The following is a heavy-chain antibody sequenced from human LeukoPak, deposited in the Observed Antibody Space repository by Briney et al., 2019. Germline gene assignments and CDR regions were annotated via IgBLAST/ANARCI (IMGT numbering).Heavy chain of an antibody. V-gene: IGHV3-9*01. CDR1: GGSFSNYY. Sequence: LSLTCAVYGGSFSNYYWSWIRQPPGKGLEWVSGISWNSGSIGYADSVKGRFTISRDNAKNSLYLQMNSLRAEDTALYYCAPTGIVGATPTWGQGTLVTVSS. D-gene: IGHD1-26*01. CDR2: ISWNSGSI. CDR3: APTGIVGATPT. J-gene: IGHJ5*02.